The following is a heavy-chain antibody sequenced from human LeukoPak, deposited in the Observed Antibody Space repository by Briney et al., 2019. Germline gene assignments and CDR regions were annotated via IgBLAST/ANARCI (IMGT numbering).Heavy chain of an antibody. Sequence: PSETLSLTCAVYGGSFSGYYWSWIRQPPGKGLGWIGEINHSGSTNYNPSLKSRVTISVDTSKNQFSLKLSSVTAADTAVYYCARLNIAGYYYYGMDVWGQGTTVTVSS. D-gene: IGHD2-15*01. CDR2: INHSGST. J-gene: IGHJ6*02. CDR3: ARLNIAGYYYYGMDV. CDR1: GGSFSGYY. V-gene: IGHV4-34*01.